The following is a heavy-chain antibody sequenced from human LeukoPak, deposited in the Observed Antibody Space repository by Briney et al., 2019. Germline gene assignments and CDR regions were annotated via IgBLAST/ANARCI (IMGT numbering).Heavy chain of an antibody. CDR2: IKQDGSEK. CDR3: TRGWGSSGPGDF. Sequence: GGSLRLSCVVSGFTFSTFLMSWVRQAPGKGLEWVAHIKQDGSEKYYVDSVKGRFTISRDNANNSLYLQVDSLGDEDTGVYYCTRGWGSSGPGDFWGPGTLVTVSS. J-gene: IGHJ4*02. V-gene: IGHV3-7*01. CDR1: GFTFSTFL. D-gene: IGHD6-19*01.